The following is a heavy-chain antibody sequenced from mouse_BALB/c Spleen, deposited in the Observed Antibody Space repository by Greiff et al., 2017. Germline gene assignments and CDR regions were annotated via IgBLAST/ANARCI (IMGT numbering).Heavy chain of an antibody. D-gene: IGHD2-1*01. CDR3: ARHGTHYGNYCLDY. V-gene: IGHV5-6*01. Sequence: DVQLVESGGDLVKPGGSLKLSCAASGFTFSSYGMSWVRQTPDKRLEWVATISSGGSYTYSPDSVKGRFTISRDNAKNTLYLQMSSLKSEDTAMYYCARHGTHYGNYCLDYWGQGTTLTVSS. J-gene: IGHJ2*01. CDR1: GFTFSSYG. CDR2: ISSGGSYT.